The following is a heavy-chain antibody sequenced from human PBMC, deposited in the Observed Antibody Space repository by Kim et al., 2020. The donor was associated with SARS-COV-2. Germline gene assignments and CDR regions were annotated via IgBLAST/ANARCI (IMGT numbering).Heavy chain of an antibody. Sequence: ASVKVSCKVSGYTLTELSMHWVRQAPGKGLEWMGGFDPEDGETIYAQKFQGRVTMTEDTSTDTAYMELSSLRSEDTAVYYCATVFVDTAMVTFGPMITMVRDYYYGMDVWGQGTTVTVSS. CDR3: ATVFVDTAMVTFGPMITMVRDYYYGMDV. CDR1: GYTLTELS. D-gene: IGHD5-18*01. J-gene: IGHJ6*02. V-gene: IGHV1-24*01. CDR2: FDPEDGET.